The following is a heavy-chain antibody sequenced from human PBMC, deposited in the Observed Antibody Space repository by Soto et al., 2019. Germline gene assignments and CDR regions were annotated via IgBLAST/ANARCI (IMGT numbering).Heavy chain of an antibody. D-gene: IGHD6-19*01. CDR3: VRDGIALAGAFSLPAAPFDY. J-gene: IGHJ4*02. CDR2: IWYDGSNK. Sequence: QVQLVESGGGVVQPGRSLRLSCAASGFTFSSYAMHWVRQAPGKGLEWVAVIWYDGSNKYYADSVKGRFTISRDNSKNTLYLQMNSLRADDTAVYYCVRDGIALAGAFSLPAAPFDYWGQGTLVTVSS. CDR1: GFTFSSYA. V-gene: IGHV3-33*01.